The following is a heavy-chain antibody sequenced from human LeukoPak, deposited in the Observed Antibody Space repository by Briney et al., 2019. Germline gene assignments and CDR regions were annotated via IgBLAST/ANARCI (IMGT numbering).Heavy chain of an antibody. D-gene: IGHD3-10*01. Sequence: ASVKVSCKASGYTFTGYYMHWVRQAPGQGLEWMGWINPNSGGTNYAQKFQGRVTMTRDTSISTAYMELSRLRSDDTAVYYCARGRMVRGVRFLTWFDPWGQGTLVTVSS. J-gene: IGHJ5*02. CDR1: GYTFTGYY. V-gene: IGHV1-2*02. CDR2: INPNSGGT. CDR3: ARGRMVRGVRFLTWFDP.